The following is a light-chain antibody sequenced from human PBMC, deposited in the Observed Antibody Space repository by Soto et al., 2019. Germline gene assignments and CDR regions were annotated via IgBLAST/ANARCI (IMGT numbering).Light chain of an antibody. J-gene: IGLJ2*01. Sequence: QSALTQPPSASGSPGQSVTISCSGTSSDVGGYNYVSWHQQHPGKAPKLMIYEVSKRPSGVPDRFSGSKSGTSASLAISGLRSEDEADYYCAAWDDSLSAVVFGGGTKVTVL. CDR1: SSDVGGYNY. CDR2: EVS. V-gene: IGLV2-8*01. CDR3: AAWDDSLSAVV.